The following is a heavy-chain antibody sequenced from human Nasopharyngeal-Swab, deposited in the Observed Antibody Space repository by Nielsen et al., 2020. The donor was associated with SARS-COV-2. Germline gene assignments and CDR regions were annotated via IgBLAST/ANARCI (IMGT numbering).Heavy chain of an antibody. CDR2: IYYSENT. D-gene: IGHD5-18*01. Sequence: PGKGLEWIGNIYYSENTNYNPSLKSRVTMSVDTSTDQFSLKLRSVTAADTAVYYCARDRGYSYGDPLSYFDYWGQGTLVTVSS. J-gene: IGHJ4*02. V-gene: IGHV4-59*13. CDR3: ARDRGYSYGDPLSYFDY.